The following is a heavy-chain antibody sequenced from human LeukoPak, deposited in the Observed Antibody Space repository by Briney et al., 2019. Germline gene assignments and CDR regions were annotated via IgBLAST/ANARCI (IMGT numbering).Heavy chain of an antibody. CDR2: ISGSGGST. D-gene: IGHD4-17*01. Sequence: GGSLRLSCAASGFTFSSYAMSWVRQAPGKGLEWVSAISGSGGSTYYADSVKGRFTISRDNSKNTLYLQMNSLRAEDTAVYYCAKLLPSDPTVTTYPYYFAYWGQGTLVTVSS. V-gene: IGHV3-23*01. CDR3: AKLLPSDPTVTTYPYYFAY. CDR1: GFTFSSYA. J-gene: IGHJ4*02.